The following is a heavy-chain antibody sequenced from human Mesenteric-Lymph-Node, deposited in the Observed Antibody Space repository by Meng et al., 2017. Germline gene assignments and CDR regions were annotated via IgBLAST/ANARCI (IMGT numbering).Heavy chain of an antibody. Sequence: GSLRLSCTVSGGSISSYYWSWIRQPAGKGLEWIGRIYTSGSTNYNPSLKSRVTMSVDTSKNQFSLKLSSVTAADTAVYYCARLPDRGGYFDLWGRGTLVTVSS. CDR2: IYTSGST. J-gene: IGHJ2*01. D-gene: IGHD1-14*01. CDR1: GGSISSYY. CDR3: ARLPDRGGYFDL. V-gene: IGHV4-4*07.